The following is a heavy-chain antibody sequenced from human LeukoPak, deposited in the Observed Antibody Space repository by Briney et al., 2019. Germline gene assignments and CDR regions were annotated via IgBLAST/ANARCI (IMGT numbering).Heavy chain of an antibody. J-gene: IGHJ4*02. D-gene: IGHD3-10*01. V-gene: IGHV1-8*01. CDR2: MNPNSGNT. CDR3: AKGGFGAVY. Sequence: ASVKVSCKASGYTFTSYDINWVRQATGQGLEWMGWMNPNSGNTGYAQKFQGRVTMTTDTSTSTAYMELRSLRSDDTAVYYCAKGGFGAVYWGQGTLVTVSS. CDR1: GYTFTSYD.